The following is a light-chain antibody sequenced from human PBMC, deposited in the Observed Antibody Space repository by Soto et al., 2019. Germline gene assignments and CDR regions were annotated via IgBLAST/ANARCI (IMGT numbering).Light chain of an antibody. CDR3: LQYQSYWT. Sequence: DIQMTQSPSTLSASVGVRVSITCRAILSISRQLACYQQKPGKAPNPKIYQAFNLETGVPSRFSGSGYGTEFTLNITSLQPDDFANYSCLQYQSYWTFGQGTKVEVK. CDR2: QAF. J-gene: IGKJ1*01. CDR1: LSISRQ. V-gene: IGKV1-5*03.